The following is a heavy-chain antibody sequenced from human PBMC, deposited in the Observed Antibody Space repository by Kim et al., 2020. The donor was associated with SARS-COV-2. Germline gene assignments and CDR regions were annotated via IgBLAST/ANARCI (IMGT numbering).Heavy chain of an antibody. Sequence: RYSPSLKSRLTITKDTSKNQVVLTMTNMDPVDTATYYCAHRPGVGGTFDYWGQGTLVTVSS. V-gene: IGHV2-5*01. CDR3: AHRPGVGGTFDY. J-gene: IGHJ4*02. D-gene: IGHD2-15*01.